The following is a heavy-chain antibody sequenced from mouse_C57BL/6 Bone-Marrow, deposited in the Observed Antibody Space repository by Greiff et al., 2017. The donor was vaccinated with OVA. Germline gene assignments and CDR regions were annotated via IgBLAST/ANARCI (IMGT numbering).Heavy chain of an antibody. V-gene: IGHV5-4*03. CDR3: ASSNPYAMDY. CDR1: GFTFSSYA. D-gene: IGHD2-5*01. J-gene: IGHJ4*01. Sequence: DVKLVESGGGLVKPGGSLKLSCAASGFTFSSYAMSWVRQTPEKRLEWVATISDGGSYTYYPDNVKGRFTISRDNAKNNLYLQMSPVKSADTAMYYCASSNPYAMDYWGQGTSVTVSS. CDR2: ISDGGSYT.